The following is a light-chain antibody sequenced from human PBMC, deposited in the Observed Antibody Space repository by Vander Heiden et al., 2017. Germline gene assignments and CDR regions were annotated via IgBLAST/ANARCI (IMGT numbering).Light chain of an antibody. Sequence: QAVRTHPPSVRGAAGQRVTISCTGSSSHIGAGYDVHWYQQLPGTAPKLLIYGNSNRPSGVPDRFSGSKSGTSASLAISRLQAGDEADYYCQSYDSSLSGHVVFGGGTKLTVL. V-gene: IGLV1-40*01. CDR1: SSHIGAGYD. J-gene: IGLJ2*01. CDR3: QSYDSSLSGHVV. CDR2: GNS.